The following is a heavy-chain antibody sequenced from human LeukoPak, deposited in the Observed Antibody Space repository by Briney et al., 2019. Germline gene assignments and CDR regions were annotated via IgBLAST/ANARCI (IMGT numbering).Heavy chain of an antibody. D-gene: IGHD4-17*01. CDR1: GYTLTELS. Sequence: GASVTVSCKVSGYTLTELSMHWVRQAPGKGLEWMGGFDPEDGETIYAQKFQGRVTMTEDTSTDTAYMELSSLRSEDTAVYYCATGGGTTVTTQPNYYYYYGMDIWGQGTTVTVSS. V-gene: IGHV1-24*01. CDR3: ATGGGTTVTTQPNYYYYYGMDI. J-gene: IGHJ6*02. CDR2: FDPEDGET.